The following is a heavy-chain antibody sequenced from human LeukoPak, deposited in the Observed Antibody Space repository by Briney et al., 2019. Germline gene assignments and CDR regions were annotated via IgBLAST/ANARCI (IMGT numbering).Heavy chain of an antibody. D-gene: IGHD2-21*02. Sequence: SETLSLTCTVSGGSISSYYWTWIRQSAGKGLEWIGRINTSGSTNYNPSLRSRVTMSVNTSKNQFSLNLTSVTAAATAVYSWAGIGVVPAWRAPWGQGPLV. CDR1: GGSISSYY. J-gene: IGHJ4*02. CDR3: AGIGVVPAWRAP. CDR2: INTSGST. V-gene: IGHV4-4*07.